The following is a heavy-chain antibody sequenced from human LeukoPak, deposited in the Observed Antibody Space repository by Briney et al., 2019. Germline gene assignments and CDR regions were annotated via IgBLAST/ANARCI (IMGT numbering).Heavy chain of an antibody. D-gene: IGHD5-12*01. V-gene: IGHV3-15*01. CDR1: GFTFSNAW. CDR3: AKSKFATSGYDGSLDF. J-gene: IGHJ4*02. CDR2: IKSKTDGGTT. Sequence: GGSLRLSCAASGFTFSNAWMSWVRRAPGKGLEWVGRIKSKTDGGTTDYAAPVKGRFTISRDTSKNTLYLQMNSLRAEDTAVYYCAKSKFATSGYDGSLDFWGQGTLVTVSS.